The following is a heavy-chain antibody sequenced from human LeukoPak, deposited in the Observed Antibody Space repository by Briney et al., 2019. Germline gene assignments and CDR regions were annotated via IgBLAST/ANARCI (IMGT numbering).Heavy chain of an antibody. CDR2: ISAYNGKT. D-gene: IGHD3-16*01. CDR3: ARGEVLGYDLTAFDI. J-gene: IGHJ3*02. V-gene: IGHV1-18*01. Sequence: ASMKVSCKASGYTFTSYGISWVRQAPGQGLEWMGWISAYNGKTNYAQKLQGRVTMTTDTSTSTAYMELRSLRSDDTAVYYCARGEVLGYDLTAFDIWGQGTMVTVSS. CDR1: GYTFTSYG.